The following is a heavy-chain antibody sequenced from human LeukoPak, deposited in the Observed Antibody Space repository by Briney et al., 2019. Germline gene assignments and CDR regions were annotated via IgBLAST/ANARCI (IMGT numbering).Heavy chain of an antibody. D-gene: IGHD6-19*01. CDR2: ISAYNGNT. J-gene: IGHJ6*02. CDR1: GYTFTSYG. Sequence: ASVKVSCKASGYTFTSYGTSWVRQAPGQGLEWMGWISAYNGNTNYAQKLQGRVTMTTDTSTSTAYMELRSLRSDDTAVYYCARDAYSSGWFSSYYYGMDVWGQGTAVTVSS. CDR3: ARDAYSSGWFSSYYYGMDV. V-gene: IGHV1-18*01.